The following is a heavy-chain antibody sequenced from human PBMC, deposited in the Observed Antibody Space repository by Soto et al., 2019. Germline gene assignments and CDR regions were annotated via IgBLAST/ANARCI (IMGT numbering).Heavy chain of an antibody. CDR3: ARGAAVAGGHNGFDP. Sequence: LLSVYWKSAGYGYSVYAISGVQQATGQGLEWMGGIIPIFGTANYAQKFQGRVTMTRDTSTSTVYMQLSSLRSEDTAVYYCARGAAVAGGHNGFDPWGKGT. J-gene: IGHJ5*02. D-gene: IGHD6-19*01. V-gene: IGHV1-69*05. CDR1: GYGYSVYA. CDR2: IIPIFGTA.